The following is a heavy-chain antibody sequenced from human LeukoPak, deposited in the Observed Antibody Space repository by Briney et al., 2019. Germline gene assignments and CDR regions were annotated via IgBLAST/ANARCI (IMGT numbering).Heavy chain of an antibody. CDR2: INPNSGGT. D-gene: IGHD3-22*01. Sequence: EASVKVSCKASEYTFTGYYMHWVRQAPGQGLEWMGWINPNSGGTNYAQKFQGRVTMTRDTSISTAYMELSRLRSDDTAVYYCARVTMIVVVIGAFDIWGQGTMVTVSS. CDR1: EYTFTGYY. J-gene: IGHJ3*02. V-gene: IGHV1-2*02. CDR3: ARVTMIVVVIGAFDI.